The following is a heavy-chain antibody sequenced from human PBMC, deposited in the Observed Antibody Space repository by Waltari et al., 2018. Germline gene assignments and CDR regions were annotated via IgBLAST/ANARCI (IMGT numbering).Heavy chain of an antibody. CDR1: GGSITTTSH. V-gene: IGHV4-39*01. Sequence: QLQLQESGPGLVRPSETLSLTCTVSGGSITTTSHWAWIRQPPGKGLEWMGNMQYRGSTFYNPSLMSRVTISLDTSKNQFSLTLTSVDAADTAVYFCGRIAFGDDGGYFQYWGQGTLVTVSS. CDR2: MQYRGST. CDR3: GRIAFGDDGGYFQY. D-gene: IGHD4-17*01. J-gene: IGHJ1*01.